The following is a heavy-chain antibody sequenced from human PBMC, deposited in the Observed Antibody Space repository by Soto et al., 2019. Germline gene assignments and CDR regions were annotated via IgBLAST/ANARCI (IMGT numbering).Heavy chain of an antibody. CDR2: SSGSGGST. V-gene: IGHV3-23*01. D-gene: IGHD3-9*01. CDR3: AKEPPRYYDIFGNFDY. Sequence: GGSLRLSCAASGFTFSSHAMSWVRQAPGEGVEWVSASSGSGGSTYYADSVKGRFPISRDHSKNTLYLHMNSLRAEDTAVYYCAKEPPRYYDIFGNFDYWGQGTLVTVSS. J-gene: IGHJ4*02. CDR1: GFTFSSHA.